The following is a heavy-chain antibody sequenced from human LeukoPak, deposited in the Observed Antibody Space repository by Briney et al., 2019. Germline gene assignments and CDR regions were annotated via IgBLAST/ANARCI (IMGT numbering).Heavy chain of an antibody. J-gene: IGHJ5*01. CDR3: AREGKVGTTNPWFDS. V-gene: IGHV1-18*01. Sequence: ASVKVSCKASGYTFTTYGISWVRQAPGQGLEWVGWISAYNGNTNYAQNFQGRLTMTTDTSTSTAYMELRSLRSDDTAVYYCAREGKVGTTNPWFDSWGQGTLATASS. CDR2: ISAYNGNT. D-gene: IGHD1-26*01. CDR1: GYTFTTYG.